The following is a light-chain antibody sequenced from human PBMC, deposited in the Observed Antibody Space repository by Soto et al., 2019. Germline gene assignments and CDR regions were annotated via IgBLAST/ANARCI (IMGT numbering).Light chain of an antibody. V-gene: IGKV3-20*01. J-gene: IGKJ1*01. CDR2: GAS. CDR3: HQYGSSPPGT. Sequence: EIVLTQSPGTLSLSPGERVTLSCMASHSVSSSYLAWYQQKPGQAPRLLIYGASSSATGIPDRFSASGSGKDFTLTISRLEPEDFAMYYCHQYGSSPPGTFGQGTKVDIK. CDR1: HSVSSSY.